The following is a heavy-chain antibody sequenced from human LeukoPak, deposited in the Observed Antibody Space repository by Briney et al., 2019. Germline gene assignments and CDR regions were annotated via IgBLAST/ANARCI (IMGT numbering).Heavy chain of an antibody. Sequence: GGSLRLSCAASGFTFSSHTMGWVRQAPGKGLEWVSGISGSGANTYYADSVKGRFTISRDNSKNTLYLQMDSLRAEDTAVYYCAKAFGRATYDFWGQGILVTVSS. CDR3: AKAFGRATYDF. J-gene: IGHJ4*02. V-gene: IGHV3-23*01. D-gene: IGHD1-26*01. CDR1: GFTFSSHT. CDR2: ISGSGANT.